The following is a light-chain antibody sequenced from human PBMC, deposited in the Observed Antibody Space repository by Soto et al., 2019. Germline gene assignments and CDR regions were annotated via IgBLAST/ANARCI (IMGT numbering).Light chain of an antibody. CDR2: DAS. Sequence: DIQMTQSPSTLSASVGDRVTITCRASQSIGSWLAWYQQKPGKAPNLLIYDASSLESGVPSRLSGSGSGTEFTLTISGLQPDNFATYICQQYNRYSTFGPGTKVNIK. V-gene: IGKV1-5*01. J-gene: IGKJ3*01. CDR1: QSIGSW. CDR3: QQYNRYST.